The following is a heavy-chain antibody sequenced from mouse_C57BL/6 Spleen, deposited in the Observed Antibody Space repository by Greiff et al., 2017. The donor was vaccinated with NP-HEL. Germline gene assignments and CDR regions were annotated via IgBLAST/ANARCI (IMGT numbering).Heavy chain of an antibody. CDR2: INPSTGGT. J-gene: IGHJ4*01. CDR1: GYSFTGYY. V-gene: IGHV1-42*01. D-gene: IGHD1-1*01. CDR3: ARGDYGSSYGAMDY. Sequence: EVKLQESGPELVKPGASVKISCKASGYSFTGYYMNWVKQSPEKSLEWIGEINPSTGGTTYNQKFKAKATLTVDKSSSTAYMQLKSLTSEDSAVYYCARGDYGSSYGAMDYWGQGTSVTVSS.